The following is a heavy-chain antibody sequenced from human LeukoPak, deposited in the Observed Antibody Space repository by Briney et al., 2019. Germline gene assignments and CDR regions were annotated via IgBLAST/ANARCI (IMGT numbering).Heavy chain of an antibody. CDR1: GGSISSYY. V-gene: IGHV4-59*01. CDR3: ARATLRGIQIDY. D-gene: IGHD5-12*01. CDR2: IYYSGST. Sequence: SETLSLTCTVSGGSISSYYWSWIRQPPGKGLEWIGYIYYSGSTNYNPSLKSRVTISVDTSKNQFSLKLISVTAADTAVYYCARATLRGIQIDYWGQGTPLTVSS. J-gene: IGHJ4*02.